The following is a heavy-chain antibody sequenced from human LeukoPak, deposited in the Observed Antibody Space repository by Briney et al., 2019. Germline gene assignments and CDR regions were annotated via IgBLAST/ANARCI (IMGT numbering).Heavy chain of an antibody. V-gene: IGHV5-10-1*01. CDR3: ARHTISDY. D-gene: IGHD3-10*01. CDR2: IDPSDSYT. J-gene: IGHJ4*02. CDR1: GYCFISYW. Sequence: GESLKISCKGSGYCFISYWINWVRQMPGKGLEWMGRIDPSDSYTNYNPSFQGHVTISADKSISTAYLQWSSLMASDTAMYYCARHTISDYWGQGTQVTVSS.